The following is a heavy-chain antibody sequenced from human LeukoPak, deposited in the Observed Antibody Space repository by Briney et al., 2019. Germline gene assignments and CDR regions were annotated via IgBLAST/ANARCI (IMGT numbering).Heavy chain of an antibody. J-gene: IGHJ6*03. D-gene: IGHD3-10*01. Sequence: GGSLRLSCAASGFTFSSYAMNWVRQAPGKGLEWIAAISGSGDNTYYADSVKGRFTVSRDNAKNSLYLQMNSLRAEDTAVYYCARSREDAKWFGEVPYYYYYMDVWGKGTTVTVSS. CDR3: ARSREDAKWFGEVPYYYYYMDV. V-gene: IGHV3-23*01. CDR2: ISGSGDNT. CDR1: GFTFSSYA.